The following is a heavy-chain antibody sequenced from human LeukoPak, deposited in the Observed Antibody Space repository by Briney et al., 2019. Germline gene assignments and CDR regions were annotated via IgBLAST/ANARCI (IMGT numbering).Heavy chain of an antibody. Sequence: KGSGPTLVKPTQTLTLTCTFSGFSLSTSGVGVGWIRQPPGKALEWLALIYWDDDKRYSPSLKSRLTITKDTSKNQVVLTMTNMDPVDTATYYCAHRQYMITFGGVIVMDDAFDIWGQGTMVTVSS. CDR1: GFSLSTSGVG. D-gene: IGHD3-16*02. V-gene: IGHV2-5*02. CDR2: IYWDDDK. J-gene: IGHJ3*02. CDR3: AHRQYMITFGGVIVMDDAFDI.